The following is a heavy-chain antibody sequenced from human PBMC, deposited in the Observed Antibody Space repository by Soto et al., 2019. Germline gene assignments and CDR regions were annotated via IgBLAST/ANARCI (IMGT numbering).Heavy chain of an antibody. V-gene: IGHV1-18*01. J-gene: IGHJ4*02. CDR3: ARDFTGWPPDGVDS. Sequence: QVHLVQSGAEVKMPGASVKVSCKASGFTFTSYAFTWVRQAPGQGLEWMGWISAYNGNTNYARNFRGRVTMTTDSSTSTVDMELGSLTSDDTAFYFCARDFTGWPPDGVDSWGQGTLVSVSA. D-gene: IGHD3-16*01. CDR1: GFTFTSYA. CDR2: ISAYNGNT.